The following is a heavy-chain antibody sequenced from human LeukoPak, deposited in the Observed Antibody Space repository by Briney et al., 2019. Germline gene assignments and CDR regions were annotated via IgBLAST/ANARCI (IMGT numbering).Heavy chain of an antibody. J-gene: IGHJ4*02. CDR1: GGSFSGYY. CDR2: INHSGST. CDR3: ARASVIAIPFSY. Sequence: SETLSLXCAVYGGSFSGYYWSWIRQPPGKGLEWIGEINHSGSTNYNPSLKSRVTISVDTSKNQFSLKLSSVTAADTAVYYCARASVIAIPFSYWGQGTLVTVSS. V-gene: IGHV4-34*01. D-gene: IGHD2-21*01.